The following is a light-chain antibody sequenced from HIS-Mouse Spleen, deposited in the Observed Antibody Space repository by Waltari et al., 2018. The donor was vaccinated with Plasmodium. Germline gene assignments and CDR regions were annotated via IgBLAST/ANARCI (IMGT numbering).Light chain of an antibody. J-gene: IGKJ4*01. CDR2: AAS. CDR1: QSISSY. V-gene: IGKV1-39*01. Sequence: DIQMTHSPSSLSASVGDRVTITCRASQSISSYLNWYQQKPGKAPKLLIYAASSLQSGVPSRCSGSGSGTDFTLTISSLQPEDFATYYCQQSYSTPPTFGGGTKVEIK. CDR3: QQSYSTPPT.